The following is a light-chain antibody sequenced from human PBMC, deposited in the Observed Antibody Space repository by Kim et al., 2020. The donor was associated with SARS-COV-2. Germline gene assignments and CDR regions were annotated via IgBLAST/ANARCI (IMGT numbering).Light chain of an antibody. CDR3: GTWDSSLSAGNYA. CDR1: SSNIGNNY. Sequence: QSVLTQPPSVSAAPGQKVNISCSGSSSNIGNNYVSWYQQLPGTAPKLLIYDNNKRPSGIPDRFSGSKSGTSATLGITGLQTGDEDDYYCGTWDSSLSAGNYAFGNGTKVTVL. V-gene: IGLV1-51*01. J-gene: IGLJ1*01. CDR2: DNN.